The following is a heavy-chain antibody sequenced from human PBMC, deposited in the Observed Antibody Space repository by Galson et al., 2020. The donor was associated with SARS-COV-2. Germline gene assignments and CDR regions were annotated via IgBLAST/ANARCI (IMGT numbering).Heavy chain of an antibody. D-gene: IGHD6-19*01. J-gene: IGHJ4*02. CDR2: ITRDGSLT. Sequence: GRSLRLSCAAPGFSFSDYQMTWIRQAPGKGLEWISHITRDGSLTYYADSVKGRFTIARDNAKNSLYLQMNSLTAEDTAVYYCARAPRVSSGWPSFDDWGQGTLVPVSS. CDR3: ARAPRVSSGWPSFDD. V-gene: IGHV3-11*01. CDR1: GFSFSDYQ.